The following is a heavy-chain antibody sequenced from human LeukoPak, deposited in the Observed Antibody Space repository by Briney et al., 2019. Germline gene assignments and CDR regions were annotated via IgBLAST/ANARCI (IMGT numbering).Heavy chain of an antibody. Sequence: GESLKISCKGSGYSFTSNWIGWVRQMPGKGLEWMGIIYPGDSDTRYSPSFQGQVTISADKSISTAYLQWSSLKASDTAMYYCARSYYYDSSGYYSSYYYGMDVWGQGTTVTVSS. CDR3: ARSYYYDSSGYYSSYYYGMDV. V-gene: IGHV5-51*01. J-gene: IGHJ6*02. CDR2: IYPGDSDT. CDR1: GYSFTSNW. D-gene: IGHD3-22*01.